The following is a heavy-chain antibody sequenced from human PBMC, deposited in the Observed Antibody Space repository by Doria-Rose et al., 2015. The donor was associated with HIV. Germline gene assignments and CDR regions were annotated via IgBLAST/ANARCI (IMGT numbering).Heavy chain of an antibody. V-gene: IGHV3-21*01. CDR3: ATGVTLDY. CDR2: ISSTGAYI. Sequence: VQLVQSGGGLVRPGGSLRLSCATSGFTFSSHRINWVRQAPGEGLEWVSSISSTGAYINYADSVRGRFTISRDNARNSLYLQMDSLRAEDTAIYYCATGVTLDYWGQGTLVTVSS. J-gene: IGHJ4*02. D-gene: IGHD3-10*01. CDR1: GFTFSSHR.